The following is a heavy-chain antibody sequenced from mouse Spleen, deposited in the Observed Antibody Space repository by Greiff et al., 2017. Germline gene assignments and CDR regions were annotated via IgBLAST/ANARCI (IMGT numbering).Heavy chain of an antibody. CDR3: ARLAMDY. Sequence: IYYADTVTGRFTISRENAKNTLYLEMSSLRSEDTAMYYCARLAMDYWGQGTSVTVSS. CDR2: I. J-gene: IGHJ4*01. V-gene: IGHV5-15*01.